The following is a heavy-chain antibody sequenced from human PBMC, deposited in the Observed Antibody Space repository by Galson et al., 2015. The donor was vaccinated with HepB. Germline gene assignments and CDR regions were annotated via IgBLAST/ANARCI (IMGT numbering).Heavy chain of an antibody. J-gene: IGHJ3*02. V-gene: IGHV3-23*01. CDR1: GFTFSSYA. CDR3: AKPGYCSAGSCYVAAFDI. D-gene: IGHD2-15*01. Sequence: SLRLSCAASGFTFSSYAMSWVRQAPGKGLEWVSGISGSGGSTYYADSVKGRFTISRDNSKNTLYLRMNSLRAEDTAVYYCAKPGYCSAGSCYVAAFDIWGQGTMVTVSS. CDR2: ISGSGGST.